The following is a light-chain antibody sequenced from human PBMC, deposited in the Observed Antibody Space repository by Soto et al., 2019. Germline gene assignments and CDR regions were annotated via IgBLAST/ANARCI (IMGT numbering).Light chain of an antibody. J-gene: IGKJ1*01. Sequence: DIVLPQSPDSLAVSLGERATINCKSSQSVLYTSNSKNFLAWFQQKPGQPPKLLIYWASTRDSGVPDRFSGSGSETDVTLTISSLQAEDVAVYYCHQYYSSPQTFGQGTKVEIK. V-gene: IGKV4-1*01. CDR1: QSVLYTSNSKNF. CDR3: HQYYSSPQT. CDR2: WAS.